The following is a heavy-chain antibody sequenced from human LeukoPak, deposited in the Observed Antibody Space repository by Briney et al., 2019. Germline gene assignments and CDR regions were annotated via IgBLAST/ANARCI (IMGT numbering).Heavy chain of an antibody. D-gene: IGHD6-13*01. J-gene: IGHJ4*02. CDR1: GFTFSSYE. V-gene: IGHV3-48*03. Sequence: GGSLRLSCAASGFTFSSYEMNWVRQAPGKGLEWVSYISSSGSTIYYADSVKGRFTISRDNAKNSLYLQMNSLRAEDTAVYYCAKSMGSSSAYRFEYWGQGTLVTVSS. CDR2: ISSSGSTI. CDR3: AKSMGSSSAYRFEY.